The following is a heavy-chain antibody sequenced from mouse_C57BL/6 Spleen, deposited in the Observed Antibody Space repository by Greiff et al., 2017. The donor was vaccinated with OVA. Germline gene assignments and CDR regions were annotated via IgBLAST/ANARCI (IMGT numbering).Heavy chain of an antibody. J-gene: IGHJ2*01. CDR2: IDPSDSYT. CDR3: AREGFDY. CDR1: GYTFTSYW. V-gene: IGHV1-69*01. Sequence: VQLQQSGAELVMPGASVKLSCKASGYTFTSYWMHWVQQRPGQGLEWIGEIDPSDSYTNYNQKFKGKSALTVDKASSTAYMQVSSLTSEDSAVYYCAREGFDYWGQGTTLTVSS.